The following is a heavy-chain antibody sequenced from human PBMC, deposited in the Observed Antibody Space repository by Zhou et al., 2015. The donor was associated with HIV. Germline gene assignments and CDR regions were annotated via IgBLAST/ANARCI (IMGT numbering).Heavy chain of an antibody. CDR2: INSDGSNT. V-gene: IGHV3-74*02. D-gene: IGHD3-3*02. CDR3: ARDPTPAFRGWYFDL. J-gene: IGHJ2*01. Sequence: EVQLLESGGGLVQPGGSLRLSCETSGFTFNNHAMSWVRQAPGKGLEWVARINSDGSNTDYADSVKGRFTISRDNSKNTLYLQMDSLRAEDTAVYYCARDPTPAFRGWYFDLWGRGTLITVSS. CDR1: GFTFNNHA.